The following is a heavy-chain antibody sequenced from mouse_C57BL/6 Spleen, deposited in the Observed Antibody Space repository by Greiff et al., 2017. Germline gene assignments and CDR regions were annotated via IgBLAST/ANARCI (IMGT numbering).Heavy chain of an antibody. D-gene: IGHD1-1*01. CDR2: FYPGDGDT. CDR1: GYAFSSYR. CDR3: ARSKRSYDYAMDY. V-gene: IGHV1-80*01. Sequence: QVPVQQSGAELVKPGASVKISCKASGYAFSSYRLKWVKQRHGKGLEWIGQFYPGDGDTKYNGKFKGKATLTAEKTSRTAYMQVSSLTSEDSAVYFCARSKRSYDYAMDYRGQGTSVTVSS. J-gene: IGHJ4*01.